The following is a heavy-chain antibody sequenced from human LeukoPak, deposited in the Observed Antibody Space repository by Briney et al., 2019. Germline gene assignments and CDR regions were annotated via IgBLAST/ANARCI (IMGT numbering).Heavy chain of an antibody. J-gene: IGHJ4*02. CDR1: GFDFSRYG. CDR3: VTGQQWRTYFDY. D-gene: IGHD6-19*01. CDR2: IWFDGSNK. Sequence: GGSLRLSCAASGFDFSRYGVHWVRQAPGKGLEWVAVIWFDGSNKYYGDSVKGRFTISRDNSKNTVYLQMNSLRAEDTAVYYCVTGQQWRTYFDYWGQGALVTVSS. V-gene: IGHV3-33*01.